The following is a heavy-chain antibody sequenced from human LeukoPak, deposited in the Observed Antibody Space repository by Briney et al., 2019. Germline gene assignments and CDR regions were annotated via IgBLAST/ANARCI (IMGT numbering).Heavy chain of an antibody. CDR1: GYSISSGYY. J-gene: IGHJ4*02. Sequence: SETLSLTCTVSGYSISSGYYWGWIRQPPGKGLEWIGSIYHSGSTYYNPSLKSRVTISVDTSKNQFSLKLSSVTAADTAVYYCASLSGSVDYWGQGTLVTVSS. CDR2: IYHSGST. CDR3: ASLSGSVDY. V-gene: IGHV4-38-2*02. D-gene: IGHD5-12*01.